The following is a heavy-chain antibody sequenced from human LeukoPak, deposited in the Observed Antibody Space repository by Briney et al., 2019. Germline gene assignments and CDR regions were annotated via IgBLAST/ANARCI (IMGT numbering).Heavy chain of an antibody. Sequence: ASVKVSYKVSGYTLTELSMHWVRQAPGKGLEWMGGFDPEDGETIYAQKFQGRVTMTEDTSTDTAYMELSSLRSEDTAVYYCATDLRMVRYYYYYGMDVWGQGTTVTVSS. J-gene: IGHJ6*02. D-gene: IGHD3-10*01. CDR2: FDPEDGET. CDR1: GYTLTELS. V-gene: IGHV1-24*01. CDR3: ATDLRMVRYYYYYGMDV.